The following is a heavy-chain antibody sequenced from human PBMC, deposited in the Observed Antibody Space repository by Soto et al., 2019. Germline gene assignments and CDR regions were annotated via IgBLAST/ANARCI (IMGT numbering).Heavy chain of an antibody. CDR3: ARGLGYCSSTSCYNPYDY. CDR2: INHSGST. V-gene: IGHV4-34*01. D-gene: IGHD2-2*02. Sequence: SETLSLTCAVYGGSFSGYYWSWIRQPPGKGLEWIGEINHSGSTNYNPSLKSRVTISVDTSKNQFSLKLSSVTAADTAVYYCARGLGYCSSTSCYNPYDYWGQGTLVTVSS. J-gene: IGHJ4*02. CDR1: GGSFSGYY.